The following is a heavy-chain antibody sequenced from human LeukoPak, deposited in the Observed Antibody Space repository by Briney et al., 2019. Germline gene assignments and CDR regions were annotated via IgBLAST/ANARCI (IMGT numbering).Heavy chain of an antibody. Sequence: SVTVSCKASVGTFSSYAISWVRQAPGQGVAWMGGLIPIFGTAIYAQKFQGRVTITADKTTSTAYMELSSLRSEDTAVYYCARTCALSGGSCYSVYYYYGMDVWGKGTTVTVSS. CDR2: LIPIFGTA. D-gene: IGHD2-15*01. CDR1: VGTFSSYA. CDR3: ARTCALSGGSCYSVYYYYGMDV. J-gene: IGHJ6*04. V-gene: IGHV1-69*06.